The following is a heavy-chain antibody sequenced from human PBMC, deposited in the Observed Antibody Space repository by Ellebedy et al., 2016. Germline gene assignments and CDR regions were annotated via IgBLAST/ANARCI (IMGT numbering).Heavy chain of an antibody. J-gene: IGHJ5*02. Sequence: SETLSLXXTVSGDSIISSSYCWGWIRQPPGKGLEWIGNICSRGNTFYNAPLRSRLTISVDTSKNQFSLNLSSVTAADTAVYYCARGLYFDSSGYVYWFDPWGQGILVTVSS. V-gene: IGHV4-39*07. CDR2: ICSRGNT. CDR3: ARGLYFDSSGYVYWFDP. CDR1: GDSIISSSYC. D-gene: IGHD3-22*01.